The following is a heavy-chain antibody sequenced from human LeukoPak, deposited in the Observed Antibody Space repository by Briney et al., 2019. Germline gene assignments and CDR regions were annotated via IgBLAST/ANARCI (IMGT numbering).Heavy chain of an antibody. Sequence: PSETLSLTCTVSGGSISSSSYYWGWIRQPPGKGLEWIGSIYYSGSTYYNPSLKSRVTISVDTSKNQFSLKLSSVTAADTAVYYCARGPRSGWFDPWGQGTLVTVSS. J-gene: IGHJ5*02. V-gene: IGHV4-39*07. CDR2: IYYSGST. CDR3: ARGPRSGWFDP. D-gene: IGHD3-10*01. CDR1: GGSISSSSYY.